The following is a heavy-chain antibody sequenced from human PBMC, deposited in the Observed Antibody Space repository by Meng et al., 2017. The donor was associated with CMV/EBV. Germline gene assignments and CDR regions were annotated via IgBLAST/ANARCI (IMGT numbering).Heavy chain of an antibody. V-gene: IGHV1-69*05. Sequence: SAQVSCKASGGTLSSYAISWVRQAPGQGLEWMGGIIPIFGRANYAQKFQDRVTITTDESTSTAYMKLSSLRSEDTAVYYCASPITIGYYYYGMDVWGQGTTVTVSS. J-gene: IGHJ6*02. CDR1: GGTLSSYA. D-gene: IGHD3-3*01. CDR3: ASPITIGYYYYGMDV. CDR2: IIPIFGRA.